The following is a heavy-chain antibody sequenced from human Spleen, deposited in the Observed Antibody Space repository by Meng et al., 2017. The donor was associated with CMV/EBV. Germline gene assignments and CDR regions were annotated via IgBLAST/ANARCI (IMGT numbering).Heavy chain of an antibody. CDR1: GLIFSNAW. CDR2: IKSKSDGGTT. D-gene: IGHD1-26*01. V-gene: IGHV3-15*01. CDR3: TTDRRLGNYYYYGMDV. Sequence: GESLKISCAASGLIFSNAWMSWVRQAPGKGLEWVGRIKSKSDGGTTDYAAPVKGRFTISRDDSKNTLYLQMNSLKTEDTAVYYCTTDRRLGNYYYYGMDVWGQGTTVTVSS. J-gene: IGHJ6*02.